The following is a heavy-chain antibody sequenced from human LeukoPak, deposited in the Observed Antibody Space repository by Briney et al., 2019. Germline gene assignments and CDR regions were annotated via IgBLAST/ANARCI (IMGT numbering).Heavy chain of an antibody. CDR1: GFTFSSSA. D-gene: IGHD3-22*01. V-gene: IGHV3-23*01. Sequence: GGSLRLSCAASGFTFSSSAMSWVRQAPGKGLEWVSGFSASGGSTFYADSVKGRFTISRDNSKNTLYLQMNSLRAEDTAVYYCAKGGLVMTTLFDYWGQGTLVTVSS. J-gene: IGHJ4*02. CDR3: AKGGLVMTTLFDY. CDR2: FSASGGST.